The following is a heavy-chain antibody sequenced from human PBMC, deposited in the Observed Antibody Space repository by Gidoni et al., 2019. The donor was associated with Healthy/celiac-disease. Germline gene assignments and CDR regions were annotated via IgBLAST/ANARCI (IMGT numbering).Heavy chain of an antibody. CDR3: ARLSAGLEDCSGGSCYSDY. Sequence: QLQLQESGPGLVKPSETLSLTSTVSGGSISSSSYYWGWIRQPPGKGLEWIGSIYYSWSTYSNPSLKSRVTISVDTSKNQFSLKLSSVTAADTAVYYCARLSAGLEDCSGGSCYSDYWGQGTLVTVSS. CDR2: IYYSWST. D-gene: IGHD2-15*01. CDR1: GGSISSSSYY. J-gene: IGHJ4*02. V-gene: IGHV4-39*01.